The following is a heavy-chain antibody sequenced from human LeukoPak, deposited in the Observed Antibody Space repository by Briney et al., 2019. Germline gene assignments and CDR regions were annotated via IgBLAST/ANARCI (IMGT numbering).Heavy chain of an antibody. Sequence: ASVTVSCKSSGYTFTGYYMHWVRQAPGLGLEGMGWINPNSGGTNYAQKFQGRVTMTRDTSISTAYLELSRRRSGDTAVYYCARKIGGDFDYWGQGTLVTVSS. CDR3: ARKIGGDFDY. CDR2: INPNSGGT. D-gene: IGHD4-23*01. J-gene: IGHJ4*02. CDR1: GYTFTGYY. V-gene: IGHV1-2*02.